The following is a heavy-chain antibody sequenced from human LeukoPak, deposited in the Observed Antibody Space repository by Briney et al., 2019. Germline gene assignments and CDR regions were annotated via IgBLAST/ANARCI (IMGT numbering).Heavy chain of an antibody. J-gene: IGHJ4*02. Sequence: PSETLSLTCIVSGRSTTTSDNYWGWIRQPPGKGLEWGGAVHNSGSTSYNPSLKSRVTMSIDRSTNRSSLKLSSVTAADTAVYYCARDVRDSGGYYLRIFGYWGQGNLVTVSS. CDR3: ARDVRDSGGYYLRIFGY. V-gene: IGHV4-39*07. D-gene: IGHD3-22*01. CDR2: VHNSGST. CDR1: GRSTTTSDNY.